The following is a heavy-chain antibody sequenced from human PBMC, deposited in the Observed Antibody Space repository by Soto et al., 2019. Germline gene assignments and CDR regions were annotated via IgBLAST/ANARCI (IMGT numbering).Heavy chain of an antibody. CDR3: ARHPIVGANTADY. D-gene: IGHD1-26*01. J-gene: IGHJ4*02. CDR2: IYYSGST. V-gene: IGHV4-59*08. Sequence: PSETLSLTCTVSGGSISTYYWTWIRQPPGKGLEWIGSIYYSGSTNYNPSLKSRVTISVDTSKNQFSLKLSSVTAADTAVYYCARHPIVGANTADYWGQGTLVTVSS. CDR1: GGSISTYY.